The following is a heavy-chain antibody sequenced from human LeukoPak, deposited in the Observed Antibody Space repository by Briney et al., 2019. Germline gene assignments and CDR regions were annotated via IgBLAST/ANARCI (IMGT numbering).Heavy chain of an antibody. CDR3: ATHYGSGLDWFDP. D-gene: IGHD3-10*01. J-gene: IGHJ5*02. CDR2: IYYSGST. V-gene: IGHV4-39*01. Sequence: SETLSLTCTVSGGSISSSSYYWGWIRQPPGKGLEWIGSIYYSGSTDYNPSLKSRVTISVDTSKNQLSLKLSSVTAADTAMYYCATHYGSGLDWFDPWGQGTLVTVSS. CDR1: GGSISSSSYY.